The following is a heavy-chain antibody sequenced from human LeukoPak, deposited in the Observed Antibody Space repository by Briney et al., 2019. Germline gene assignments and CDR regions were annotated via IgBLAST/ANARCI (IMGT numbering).Heavy chain of an antibody. CDR1: GFTLSSYG. CDR2: ISGSGGST. CDR3: AKDSYSSGWRIDY. J-gene: IGHJ4*02. Sequence: GGSLRLSCAASGFTLSSYGMSWVRQAPGKGLEWVSAISGSGGSTYYADSVKGRFTISRDNSKNTLYLQMNSLKAEDTAVYYCAKDSYSSGWRIDYWGQGTLVTVSS. V-gene: IGHV3-23*01. D-gene: IGHD6-19*01.